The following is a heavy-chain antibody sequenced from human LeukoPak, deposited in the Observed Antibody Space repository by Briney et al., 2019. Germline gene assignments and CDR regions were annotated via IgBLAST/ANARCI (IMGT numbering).Heavy chain of an antibody. CDR2: INHSGST. Sequence: SETLSLTCAVYGGSFSGYYWSWIRQPPGKGLEWIGEINHSGSTNYNPSLKSRVTISVDTSKNQFSLKLSSVTAADTAVYYCARFDSSGYPQTAFDIWGQGTMVTVSS. J-gene: IGHJ3*02. D-gene: IGHD3-22*01. CDR3: ARFDSSGYPQTAFDI. V-gene: IGHV4-34*01. CDR1: GGSFSGYY.